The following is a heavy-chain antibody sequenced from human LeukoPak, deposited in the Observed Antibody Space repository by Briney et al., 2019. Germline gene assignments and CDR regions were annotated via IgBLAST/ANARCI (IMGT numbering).Heavy chain of an antibody. CDR2: ISYDGSNK. J-gene: IGHJ4*02. CDR1: GFTFSSYA. V-gene: IGHV3-30-3*01. Sequence: GRSLRLSCAASGFTFSSYAMHWVRQAPGKGLEWVAVISYDGSNKYYADSVKGRITISRDNSKNTLYLQMNSLRAEDTAVYYCAKDHNYYDSSGYGYWGQGTLVTVSS. D-gene: IGHD3-22*01. CDR3: AKDHNYYDSSGYGY.